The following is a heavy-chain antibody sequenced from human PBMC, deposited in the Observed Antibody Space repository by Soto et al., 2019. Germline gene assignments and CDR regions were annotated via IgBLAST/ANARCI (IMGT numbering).Heavy chain of an antibody. CDR3: AKDAQHYSSPHYFAF. CDR1: GFTFSSYA. D-gene: IGHD6-13*01. J-gene: IGHJ4*02. Sequence: GGSLRLSCEASGFTFSSYAMSWVRQAPGKGLEWVAAMGGSDGTTFYADSVKGRFTISRDNSKNTLYLQVNSLRADDTAVYYCAKDAQHYSSPHYFAFWGRGTLVTVSS. V-gene: IGHV3-23*01. CDR2: MGGSDGTT.